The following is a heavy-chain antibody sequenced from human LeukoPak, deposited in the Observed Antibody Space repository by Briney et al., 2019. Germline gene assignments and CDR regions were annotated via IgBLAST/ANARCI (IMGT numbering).Heavy chain of an antibody. CDR1: GFPFSSYA. J-gene: IGHJ5*02. CDR3: AKELYGDHVGWFDP. V-gene: IGHV3-23*01. Sequence: GSLRLSRAASGFPFSSYAMSWVRQAPGKGLEWVSAISGSGGSTYYADSVKGRFTISRDNSKNTLYLQMNSLRAEDTAVYYCAKELYGDHVGWFDPWGQGTLVTVSS. CDR2: ISGSGGST. D-gene: IGHD4-17*01.